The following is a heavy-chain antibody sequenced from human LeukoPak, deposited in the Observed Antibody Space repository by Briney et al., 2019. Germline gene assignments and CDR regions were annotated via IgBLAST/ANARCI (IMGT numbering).Heavy chain of an antibody. Sequence: GGSLRLSCAASGFTFSSYAMHWVRQAPGKGLEWVAVISYDGSNKYYADSVKGRFTISRDNSKNSLYLQMNSLRAEDTAVYYCAEDIAVAGMTFWYFDLWGRGNLVTVSS. CDR3: AEDIAVAGMTFWYFDL. CDR2: ISYDGSNK. CDR1: GFTFSSYA. V-gene: IGHV3-30-3*02. D-gene: IGHD6-19*01. J-gene: IGHJ2*01.